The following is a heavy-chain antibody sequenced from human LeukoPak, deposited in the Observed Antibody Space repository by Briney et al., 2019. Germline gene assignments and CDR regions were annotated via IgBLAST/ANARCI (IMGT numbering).Heavy chain of an antibody. D-gene: IGHD3-22*01. Sequence: GASVKVSCKASGYTFTSYPMNWVRQAPGQGLEWMGWINTNTGHPTFAQGFTGRFVFSLDTPVSTAYLQISSLKAEDTAVYHCARGSSGYPYYFDYWGQGTLVTVSS. CDR1: GYTFTSYP. V-gene: IGHV7-4-1*02. CDR2: INTNTGHP. CDR3: ARGSSGYPYYFDY. J-gene: IGHJ4*02.